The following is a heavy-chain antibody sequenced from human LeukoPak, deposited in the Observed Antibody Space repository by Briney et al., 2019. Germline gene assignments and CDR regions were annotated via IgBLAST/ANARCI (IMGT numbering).Heavy chain of an antibody. V-gene: IGHV4-34*01. J-gene: IGHJ5*02. CDR2: INHSGST. Sequence: SETLSLTCAVNGGSFSGHYWNWIRQSPGKGLEWIGEINHSGSTNYNPSLKSRVTISVDTSKNRFSLKLSSVTAADTAVYYCAKAVDPIGWFDPWGQGTLVTVSS. D-gene: IGHD4-23*01. CDR3: AKAVDPIGWFDP. CDR1: GGSFSGHY.